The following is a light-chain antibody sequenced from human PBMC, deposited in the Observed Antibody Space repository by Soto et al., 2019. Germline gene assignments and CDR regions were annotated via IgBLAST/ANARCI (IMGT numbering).Light chain of an antibody. CDR2: EAS. CDR1: QRVRPD. J-gene: IGKJ2*01. V-gene: IGKV3-11*01. Sequence: EIVLTQSPATLSLSPGERATLSYSASQRVRPDLGWYQEKPGQHPRLLSSEASNRATGIRARFSGSGSGTDLTLTISSLEPEDFAVYFCHQRYSWPHTFGQGTKLEI. CDR3: HQRYSWPHT.